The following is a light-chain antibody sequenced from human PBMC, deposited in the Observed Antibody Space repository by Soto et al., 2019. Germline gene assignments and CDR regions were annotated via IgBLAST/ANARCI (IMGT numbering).Light chain of an antibody. V-gene: IGKV1-5*03. CDR2: KTS. CDR3: QQYKTT. Sequence: DVLLTQSPSTLSASIGDRVTITCRASQTINNWLAWYQQKPGKAPKLLIHKTSTLESGVPSRFSGNGSGTEFTPTISSLQPDDVATYYCQQYKTTFGPGTKVDI. CDR1: QTINNW. J-gene: IGKJ3*01.